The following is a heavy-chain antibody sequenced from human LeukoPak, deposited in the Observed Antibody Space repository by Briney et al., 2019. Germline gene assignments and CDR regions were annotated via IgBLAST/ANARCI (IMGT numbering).Heavy chain of an antibody. D-gene: IGHD5-12*01. V-gene: IGHV3-11*06. Sequence: GGSLRLSCAASGFTFSDYYMSWIRQAPGKGLEWVSSISSSSSDIYYADSVKGRFTISRDNAKNSLYLQMNSLRAEDTAVYYCAREGSSFGGYERLDYWGQGTLVTVSS. CDR3: AREGSSFGGYERLDY. J-gene: IGHJ4*02. CDR2: ISSSSSDI. CDR1: GFTFSDYY.